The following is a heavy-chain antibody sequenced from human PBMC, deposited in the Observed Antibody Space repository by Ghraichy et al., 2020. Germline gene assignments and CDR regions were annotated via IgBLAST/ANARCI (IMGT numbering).Heavy chain of an antibody. CDR2: ISSSSSYI. CDR1: GFTFSSYS. D-gene: IGHD3-3*01. J-gene: IGHJ5*02. Sequence: GGSLRLSCAASGFTFSSYSMNWVRQAPGKGLEWVSSISSSSSYIYYADSVKGRFTISRDNAKNSLYLQMNSLRAEDTAVYYCARTTYYDFWSGLNWFDPWGQGTLVTVSS. V-gene: IGHV3-21*01. CDR3: ARTTYYDFWSGLNWFDP.